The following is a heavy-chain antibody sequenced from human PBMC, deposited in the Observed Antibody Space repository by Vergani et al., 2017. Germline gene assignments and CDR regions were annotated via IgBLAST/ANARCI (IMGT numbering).Heavy chain of an antibody. CDR2: IYDSGDT. CDR3: ARGALWWLRQIDS. J-gene: IGHJ4*02. Sequence: QVQLQESGPGLVKPSETLSLTCSVSGDSMNTYYWTWIRQPPGKGLAWIGYIYDSGDTKYNPSLKSRVTMSLDTSKNQFSLNLYSVTAADTAVYYCARGALWWLRQIDSWGQGTLVTVSS. CDR1: GDSMNTYY. D-gene: IGHD2-21*01. V-gene: IGHV4-59*01.